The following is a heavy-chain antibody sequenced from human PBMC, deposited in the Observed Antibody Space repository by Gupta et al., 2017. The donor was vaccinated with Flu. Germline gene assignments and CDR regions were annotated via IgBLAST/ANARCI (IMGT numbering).Heavy chain of an antibody. Sequence: QVQLVESGGGVVQPGRSLRLSCAASGFTFSTSGMHWVRQAPGKGLEWVAVIYYDGDNKYYAESVKGRFTISRDNSKNTLYLQMNSLRAEDTAVYYCARGGTRKAFDYWGQGTLVTVSS. J-gene: IGHJ4*02. CDR2: IYYDGDNK. V-gene: IGHV3-33*01. CDR3: ARGGTRKAFDY. D-gene: IGHD1-26*01. CDR1: GFTFSTSG.